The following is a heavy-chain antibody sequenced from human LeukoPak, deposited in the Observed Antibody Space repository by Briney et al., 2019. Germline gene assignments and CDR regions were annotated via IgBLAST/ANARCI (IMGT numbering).Heavy chain of an antibody. CDR1: GGSISSYY. CDR3: ARQVGATRAYFDY. D-gene: IGHD1-26*01. J-gene: IGHJ4*02. V-gene: IGHV4-59*08. CDR2: IYYSGST. Sequence: SETLSLTCTVSGGSISSYYWSWIRQPPGKGLEWIGYIYYSGSTNYNPSLKSRVTISVDTSKNQFSLKLSSVTAADTAVYYCARQVGATRAYFDYWGQGTLVTVSS.